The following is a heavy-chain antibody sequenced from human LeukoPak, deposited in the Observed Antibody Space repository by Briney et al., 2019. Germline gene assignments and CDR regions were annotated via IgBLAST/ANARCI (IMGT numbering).Heavy chain of an antibody. CDR1: GYTFTGYY. Sequence: ASVKVSCKASGYTFTGYYMHWVRQAPGQGLEWMGWINPNSGGTNYAQKFQGRVTMTRDTSISTAYMELSRLRSDDTAVYYCARERESDSIRGYGYKGALYYMDVWGKGTTVTVSS. CDR3: ARERESDSIRGYGYKGALYYMDV. CDR2: INPNSGGT. V-gene: IGHV1-2*02. D-gene: IGHD5-24*01. J-gene: IGHJ6*03.